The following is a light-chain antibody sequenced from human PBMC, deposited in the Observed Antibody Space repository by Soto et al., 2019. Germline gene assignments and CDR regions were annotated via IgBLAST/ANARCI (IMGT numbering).Light chain of an antibody. J-gene: IGKJ2*01. V-gene: IGKV1-5*01. CDR3: QQYNSYSYT. Sequence: DIQMTQSPSTLSASVGDRVTITCRASQSISSWLAWYQQKSGKAPKFLIYDASSLESGVPSRFSGSGSGTEFTLTISSLQPDDFATYYCQQYNSYSYTFGQGTKLEIK. CDR1: QSISSW. CDR2: DAS.